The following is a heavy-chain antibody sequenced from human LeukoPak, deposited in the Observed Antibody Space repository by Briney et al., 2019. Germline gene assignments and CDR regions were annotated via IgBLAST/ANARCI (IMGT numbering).Heavy chain of an antibody. D-gene: IGHD3-10*01. CDR2: ISAYNGNT. CDR1: GYTFTSYG. CDR3: ARASPLWFGELYYMDV. J-gene: IGHJ6*03. Sequence: ASVKVSCKASGYTFTSYGISWVRQAPGQGLEWMGWISAYNGNTNYAQKLQGRVTMTTDTSTSTAYMELSSLRSEDTAVYYCARASPLWFGELYYMDVWGKGTTVTVSS. V-gene: IGHV1-18*01.